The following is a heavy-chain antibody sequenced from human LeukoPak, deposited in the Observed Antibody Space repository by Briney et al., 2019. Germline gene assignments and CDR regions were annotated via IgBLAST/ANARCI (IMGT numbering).Heavy chain of an antibody. Sequence: ASVKVSCKASGYTFTSYGISWVRQAPGQGLEWMGWISAYNGNTNYAQKLQGRVTMTTDTSTSTAYMELRSLRSDDTAVYYCARVSGIAALNELYYFDYWGQGTLVTVFS. J-gene: IGHJ4*02. CDR1: GYTFTSYG. CDR2: ISAYNGNT. V-gene: IGHV1-18*01. D-gene: IGHD6-13*01. CDR3: ARVSGIAALNELYYFDY.